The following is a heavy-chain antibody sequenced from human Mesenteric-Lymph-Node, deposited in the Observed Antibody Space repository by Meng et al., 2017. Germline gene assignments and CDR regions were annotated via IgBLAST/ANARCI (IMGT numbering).Heavy chain of an antibody. J-gene: IGHJ6*02. Sequence: GGSLRLSCAASGFTFSDYYMSWIRQAPGKGLEWVSYISSSGSTIYYADSVKGRFTISRDNAKNSLYLQMNSLRAEDTAVYYCARDIIPYYYYGMDVWGQGTTVTVSS. CDR2: ISSSGSTI. D-gene: IGHD1-14*01. CDR3: ARDIIPYYYYGMDV. CDR1: GFTFSDYY. V-gene: IGHV3-11*01.